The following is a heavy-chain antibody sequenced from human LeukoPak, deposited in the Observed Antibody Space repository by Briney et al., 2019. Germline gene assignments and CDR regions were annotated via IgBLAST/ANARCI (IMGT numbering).Heavy chain of an antibody. V-gene: IGHV4-59*08. Sequence: PSETLSLTCTVSGGSISSYYWSWIRQPPGKGLEWIGYIYYSGSTNYNPSLKSRVTISVDKSKNQFSLKLSSVTAADTAVYYCARRWEGDLDDAFDIWGQGTMVTVSS. D-gene: IGHD1-26*01. J-gene: IGHJ3*02. CDR3: ARRWEGDLDDAFDI. CDR1: GGSISSYY. CDR2: IYYSGST.